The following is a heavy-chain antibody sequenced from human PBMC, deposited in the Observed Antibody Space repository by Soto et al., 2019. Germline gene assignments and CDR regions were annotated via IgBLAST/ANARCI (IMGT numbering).Heavy chain of an antibody. J-gene: IGHJ4*02. CDR3: AKRGSGSQFDY. CDR1: GFTFSSYA. Sequence: EVQLLESGGGLVQFGGSLRLSCAASGFTFSSYAMSWVRQAPGKGLEWVSVISGSGGSTYYADSVKGRFTISRDNSKSTLYLQMNSLRAEDTAVYYCAKRGSGSQFDYWGQGTLVTVSS. D-gene: IGHD1-26*01. CDR2: ISGSGGST. V-gene: IGHV3-23*01.